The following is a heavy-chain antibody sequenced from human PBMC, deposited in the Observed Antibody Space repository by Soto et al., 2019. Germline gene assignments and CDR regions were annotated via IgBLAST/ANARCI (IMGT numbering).Heavy chain of an antibody. V-gene: IGHV3-21*01. D-gene: IGHD3-22*01. CDR3: ARDRSYYDSSNDGY. J-gene: IGHJ4*02. CDR1: GFTFSSYS. Sequence: EVQLVESGGGLVKPGGSLRLSCAASGFTFSSYSMNWVRQAPGKGLEWVSSLSSSSSYIYYADSVKGRFTSSRDNAKKSLYLQMNSLRAEDTAVYYCARDRSYYDSSNDGYWGQGTLVTVSS. CDR2: LSSSSSYI.